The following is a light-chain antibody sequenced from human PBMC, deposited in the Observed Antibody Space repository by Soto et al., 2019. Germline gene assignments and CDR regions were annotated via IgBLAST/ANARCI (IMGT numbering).Light chain of an antibody. Sequence: AIQMTQSPSSLSASVGDRVTITCRASQGIRNDLGWYQQKPGKAPKLLIYATSSLQSGAPTRFSGSGSDTDFTLTISSLQPEDFATYYCLQDYNYPPTFGQGTKLEIK. CDR3: LQDYNYPPT. V-gene: IGKV1-6*01. J-gene: IGKJ1*01. CDR2: ATS. CDR1: QGIRND.